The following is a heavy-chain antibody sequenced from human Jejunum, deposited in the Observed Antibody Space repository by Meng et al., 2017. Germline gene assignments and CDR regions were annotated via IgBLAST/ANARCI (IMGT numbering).Heavy chain of an antibody. V-gene: IGHV4-39*07. Sequence: GSLRLSCTVSGASISTTNYYWGWFRQPPGKGLEWIGTMSYSGSTYFNPSLKSRITISTDTSKNQFSLKLNSVTAADTAVYYCARDEWFGRYWGVWFDPWGQGTLVTVSS. D-gene: IGHD3-10*01. CDR3: ARDEWFGRYWGVWFDP. J-gene: IGHJ5*02. CDR2: MSYSGST. CDR1: GASISTTNYY.